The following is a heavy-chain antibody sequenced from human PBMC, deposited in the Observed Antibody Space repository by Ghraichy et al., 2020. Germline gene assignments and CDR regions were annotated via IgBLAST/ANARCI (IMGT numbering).Heavy chain of an antibody. CDR1: GFTVSSNY. Sequence: GGSVRLSCAASGFTVSSNYMSWVRQAPGKGLEWVSVIYISGSTYYADSVKGRFTISRDNSKNTLYLQMTSRRAEDTAVYFCARGQGSWGQGTLVTVSS. J-gene: IGHJ4*02. V-gene: IGHV3-53*01. CDR2: IYISGST. CDR3: ARGQGS.